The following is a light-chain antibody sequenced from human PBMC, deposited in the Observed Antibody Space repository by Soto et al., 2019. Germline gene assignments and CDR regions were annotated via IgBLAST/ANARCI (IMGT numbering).Light chain of an antibody. V-gene: IGKV3-20*01. CDR3: HRCGGTPYT. CDR1: QSVTKTY. J-gene: IGKJ2*01. Sequence: EIVLTQSPGTLSLSPGERATLSCRASQSVTKTYLAWYQQKPGQTPRLIIFGASNRATGIPRRFSGRWSGTDFTPTISRLEPEDFAVYYCHRCGGTPYTFGQGTKLEIK. CDR2: GAS.